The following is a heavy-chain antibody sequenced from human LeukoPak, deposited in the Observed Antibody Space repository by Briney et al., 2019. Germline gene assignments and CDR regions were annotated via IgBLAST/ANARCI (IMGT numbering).Heavy chain of an antibody. J-gene: IGHJ6*02. D-gene: IGHD1-26*01. CDR3: ARDSGSYYYYYGMDV. V-gene: IGHV3-33*01. Sequence: GGSLRLSCAASRFTFSSYGMHWVRQAPGKGLEWVAVIWYDGSNKYHADSVKGRFTISRDNSKNTLYLQMNSLRAEDTAVYYCARDSGSYYYYYGMDVWGQGTTVTVSS. CDR1: RFTFSSYG. CDR2: IWYDGSNK.